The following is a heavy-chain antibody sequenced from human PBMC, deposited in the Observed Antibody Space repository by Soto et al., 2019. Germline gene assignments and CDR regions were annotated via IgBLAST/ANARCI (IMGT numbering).Heavy chain of an antibody. CDR1: GYAFTSYW. CDR2: IYPGDSDT. CDR3: ARGYCTTTICDPWFDP. D-gene: IGHD2-2*01. V-gene: IGHV5-51*01. J-gene: IGHJ5*02. Sequence: ISCTGSGYAFTSYWIAWVRQMPGKGLEWMGIIYPGDSDTRYSPSFQGQVTISADKSITTAYLQWSSLKASDTAMYYCARGYCTTTICDPWFDPWGQGTLVTSPQ.